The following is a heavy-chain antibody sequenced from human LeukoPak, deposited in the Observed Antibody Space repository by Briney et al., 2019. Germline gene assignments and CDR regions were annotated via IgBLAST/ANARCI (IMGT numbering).Heavy chain of an antibody. CDR2: ISGSGGST. Sequence: GGSLRLSCAASGFTFSNYAMSWVRQAPGKGLEWVSAISGSGGSTYYADSVKGRFTISRDNSKNTLYLQMNSLRAEDTAVYYCAKAVVLLWFGELTGGPIDYWGQGTLVTVSS. J-gene: IGHJ4*02. V-gene: IGHV3-23*01. CDR3: AKAVVLLWFGELTGGPIDY. D-gene: IGHD3-10*01. CDR1: GFTFSNYA.